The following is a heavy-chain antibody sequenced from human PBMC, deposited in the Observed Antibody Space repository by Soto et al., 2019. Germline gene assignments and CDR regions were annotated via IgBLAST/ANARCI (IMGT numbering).Heavy chain of an antibody. CDR2: ISYDGGEK. D-gene: IGHD2-8*01. CDR3: ANEVMGSPDY. J-gene: IGHJ4*02. Sequence: QVQLVESGGGVVQPGRSLRLSCAASEFNFSTYGVHWVRQAPGKGLEWVGVISYDGGEKYYADSVKGRFTISRDNSKDTLYLQMNSPRPEDTAVYYCANEVMGSPDYWGQGTLVTVSS. V-gene: IGHV3-30*18. CDR1: EFNFSTYG.